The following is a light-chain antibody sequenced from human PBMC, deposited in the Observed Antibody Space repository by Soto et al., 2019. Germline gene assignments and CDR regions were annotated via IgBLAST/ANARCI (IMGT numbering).Light chain of an antibody. J-gene: IGKJ4*02. CDR3: QQYNSYPLT. Sequence: DIQMTQSPSTLSASVGDRVTITCRASQSISDWLAWYQQKPGKATKLLIYKASSLESGVPSRFSGSGSGTEFTLTITSLQPDDFATYYCQQYNSYPLTFGGGTKVEIK. CDR2: KAS. V-gene: IGKV1-5*03. CDR1: QSISDW.